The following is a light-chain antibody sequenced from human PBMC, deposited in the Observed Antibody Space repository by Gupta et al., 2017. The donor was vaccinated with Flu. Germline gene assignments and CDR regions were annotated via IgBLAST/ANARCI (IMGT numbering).Light chain of an antibody. CDR1: QSIGKY. CDR3: HQNSQYLGT. V-gene: IGKV1-5*01. J-gene: IGKJ1*01. Sequence: DSQLTQSPSTLAASVGDRVTITCRASQSIGKYLAWYQQKPGKAPKVLINLVSCLQTGVPSSFRGSGSGTDFALTIDGLQPDDFATYYCHQNSQYLGTFGEGTKVEI. CDR2: LVS.